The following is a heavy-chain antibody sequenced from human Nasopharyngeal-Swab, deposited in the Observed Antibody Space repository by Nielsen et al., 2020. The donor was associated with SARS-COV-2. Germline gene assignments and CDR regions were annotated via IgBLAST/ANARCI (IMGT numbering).Heavy chain of an antibody. J-gene: IGHJ3*02. CDR1: GFTFSSYG. CDR2: ISYDGSNK. V-gene: IGHV3-30*18. Sequence: GESLKISCAASGFTFSSYGMYWVRQAPGTGLEWVAVISYDGSNKYYADSVKGRFTISRDNSKNTLYLQMNSLRAEDTAVYYCAKDRTILGYCSSTSCYAFDIWGQGTMVTVSS. CDR3: AKDRTILGYCSSTSCYAFDI. D-gene: IGHD2-2*01.